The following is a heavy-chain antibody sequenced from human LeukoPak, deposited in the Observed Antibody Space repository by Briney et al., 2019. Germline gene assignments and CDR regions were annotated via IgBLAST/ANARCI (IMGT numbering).Heavy chain of an antibody. J-gene: IGHJ4*02. CDR1: GFTFSSYA. V-gene: IGHV1-69*01. CDR3: ARASTGGYFDY. CDR2: IIPIFGTA. D-gene: IGHD3-16*01. Sequence: GGSLRLSCAASGFTFSSYAISWVRQAPGQGLEWMGGIIPIFGTANYAQKFQGRVTITADESTSTAYMELSSLRSEDTAVYYCARASTGGYFDYWGQGTLVTVSS.